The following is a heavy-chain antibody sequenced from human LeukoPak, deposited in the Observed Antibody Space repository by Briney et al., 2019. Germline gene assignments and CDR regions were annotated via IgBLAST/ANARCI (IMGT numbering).Heavy chain of an antibody. CDR2: LYSGGGA. V-gene: IGHV3-53*01. D-gene: IGHD2/OR15-2a*01. CDR3: ARVEGNLWL. Sequence: SGGSLRLSCAASGFTVSTNYMSWVRQAPGKGLEWVSVLYSGGGAYYADSVKGRFTISRDNSKNTLYLQMNSLRAEDTAVYYCARVEGNLWLWGQGTLVTVSS. J-gene: IGHJ4*02. CDR1: GFTVSTNY.